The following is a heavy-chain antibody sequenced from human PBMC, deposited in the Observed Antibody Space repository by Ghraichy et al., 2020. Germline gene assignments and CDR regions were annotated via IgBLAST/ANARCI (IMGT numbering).Heavy chain of an antibody. Sequence: GGSLRLSCAASGFTFSSYWMSWVRQAPGKGLEWVANIKQDGSEKYYVDSVKGRFTISRDNAKNSLYLQMNSLRAEDTAVYYCARDAMTTVREIDYYYYYYGMDVWGQGTTVTVSS. CDR1: GFTFSSYW. CDR2: IKQDGSEK. J-gene: IGHJ6*02. CDR3: ARDAMTTVREIDYYYYYYGMDV. D-gene: IGHD4-11*01. V-gene: IGHV3-7*03.